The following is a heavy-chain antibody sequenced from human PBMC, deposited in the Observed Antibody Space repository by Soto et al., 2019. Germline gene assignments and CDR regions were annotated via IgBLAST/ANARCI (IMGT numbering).Heavy chain of an antibody. CDR3: AREVTWLVPQYYYYGMDV. J-gene: IGHJ6*02. CDR2: IYYSGST. V-gene: IGHV4-31*03. D-gene: IGHD6-6*01. Sequence: QVQLQESGPGLVKPSQTLSLTCTVSGGSISSGGYYWSWIRQHPGKGLEWIGYIYYSGSTSNNPSLKSRVTISVDTSKNQFSLKLSSVTAADTAVYYCAREVTWLVPQYYYYGMDVWGQGATVTVSS. CDR1: GGSISSGGYY.